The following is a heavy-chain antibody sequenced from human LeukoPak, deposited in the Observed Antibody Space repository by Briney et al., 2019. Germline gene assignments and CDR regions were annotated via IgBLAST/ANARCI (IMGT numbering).Heavy chain of an antibody. Sequence: PGGSLRLSCSASGFTFSSYAMHWVRQAPGKGLEYVSAISSNGGSTYYADSEKGRFTISRDNSKNTLYLQMSSLRAEDTAVYYCVKDREAAAAGTLGYWGQGTLVTVSS. D-gene: IGHD6-13*01. CDR2: ISSNGGST. CDR3: VKDREAAAAGTLGY. J-gene: IGHJ4*02. V-gene: IGHV3-64D*09. CDR1: GFTFSSYA.